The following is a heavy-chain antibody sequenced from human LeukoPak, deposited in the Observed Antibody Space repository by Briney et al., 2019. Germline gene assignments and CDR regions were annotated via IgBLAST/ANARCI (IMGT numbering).Heavy chain of an antibody. CDR2: IYYSGST. CDR3: ARLGSSSWYFDY. D-gene: IGHD6-13*01. CDR1: GDSISSSSYY. J-gene: IGHJ4*02. V-gene: IGHV4-39*01. Sequence: SETLSLTCNVSGDSISSSSYYWAWMRQPPGKRLEWIGSIYYSGSTYYNPSLTSRITISVDMSKNQFSLKLSSVTAADTAVYYCARLGSSSWYFDYWGQGTLVTVSS.